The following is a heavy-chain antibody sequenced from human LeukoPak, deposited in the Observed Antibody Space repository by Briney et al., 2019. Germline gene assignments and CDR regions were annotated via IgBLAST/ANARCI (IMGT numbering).Heavy chain of an antibody. J-gene: IGHJ2*01. CDR1: GFSFSSYW. CDR2: IKQDGSAK. V-gene: IGHV3-7*01. CDR3: ARRRLKGKYGDDNYWYFDL. Sequence: GGSLRLSCAASGFSFSSYWMSWVRQAPVKGLEWVSNIKQDGSAKYYVDSVKGRFTISRDNAENSVHLQMNSLRAEDTAVYYCARRRLKGKYGDDNYWYFDLWGRGTLVTVSS. D-gene: IGHD4-17*01.